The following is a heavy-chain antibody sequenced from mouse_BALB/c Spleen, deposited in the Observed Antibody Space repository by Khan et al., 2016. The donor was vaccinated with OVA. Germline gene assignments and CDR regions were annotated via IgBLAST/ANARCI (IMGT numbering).Heavy chain of an antibody. CDR2: MSSGSSTI. Sequence: EVQGVESGGGLVQPGGSRKLSCAASGFTFSSFGMHWVRQAPKKGLEWVAYMSSGSSTIYYVDTVKGRFTISRDNPKNTLFLQMTNLRSEDTAMYYCARSGGNFHWYFDVWGAGTSVTVSS. CDR1: GFTFSSFG. V-gene: IGHV5-17*02. J-gene: IGHJ1*01. CDR3: ARSGGNFHWYFDV. D-gene: IGHD2-1*01.